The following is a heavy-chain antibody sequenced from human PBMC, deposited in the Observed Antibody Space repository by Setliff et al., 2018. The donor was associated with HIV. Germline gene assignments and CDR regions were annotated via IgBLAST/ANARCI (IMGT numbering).Heavy chain of an antibody. CDR1: GFTVSDNY. Sequence: GSLRLSCAASGFTVSDNYMSWVRQAPGKGLEWVSVIYRDGATDHADSVKGRFTISRDNSKNTVYLQMTSLRAEDTAVYYCARSPGMFDYWGQGTPVTVSS. D-gene: IGHD1-1*01. CDR2: IYRDGAT. V-gene: IGHV3-53*01. CDR3: ARSPGMFDY. J-gene: IGHJ4*02.